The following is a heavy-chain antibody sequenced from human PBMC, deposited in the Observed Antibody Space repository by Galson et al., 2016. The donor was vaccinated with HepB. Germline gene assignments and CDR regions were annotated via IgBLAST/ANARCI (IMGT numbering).Heavy chain of an antibody. CDR1: GFTFRVYP. CDR2: ISYDATNK. V-gene: IGHV3-30*04. Sequence: SLRLSCAASGFTFRVYPMHWVRQAPGKGLEWAAVISYDATNKLYADSVKGRFTISRDNSNNTLYLQMNSLRVEDTAVYFCARDCIAAAGSGDYYYGMDVWGQGTTVTVSS. J-gene: IGHJ6*02. CDR3: ARDCIAAAGSGDYYYGMDV. D-gene: IGHD6-13*01.